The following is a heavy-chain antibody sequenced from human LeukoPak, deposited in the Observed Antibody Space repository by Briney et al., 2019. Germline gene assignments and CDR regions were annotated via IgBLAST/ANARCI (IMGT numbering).Heavy chain of an antibody. CDR3: AXXXXXXAVAGMGTRNHAFDI. CDR2: IYPGDSDT. V-gene: IGHV5-51*01. D-gene: IGHD6-19*01. Sequence: GESLKISCKGSGYSFTSYWIGWVRQMPGKGLEWMGIIYPGDSDTRYSPSFQGQVTISADKSISTAYLQWSSLKASDTAMYYCAXXXXXXAVAGMGTRNHAFDIWGQGTMVTVSS. J-gene: IGHJ3*02. CDR1: GYSFTSYW.